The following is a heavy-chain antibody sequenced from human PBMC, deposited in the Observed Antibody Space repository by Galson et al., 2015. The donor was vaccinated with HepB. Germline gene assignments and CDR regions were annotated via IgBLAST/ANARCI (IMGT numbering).Heavy chain of an antibody. Sequence: PALVKPTQTLTLTCTFSGFSLSTSGVGVGWIRQPPGKALEWLALIYWDDDKRYSPSLKSRLTITKDTSKNQVVLTMTNMDPVDTATYYCAHRQEIGIVVVPAAIAFDYWGQGPRSPSPQ. CDR3: AHRQEIGIVVVPAAIAFDY. J-gene: IGHJ4*02. V-gene: IGHV2-5*02. CDR2: IYWDDDK. CDR1: GFSLSTSGVG. D-gene: IGHD2-2*01.